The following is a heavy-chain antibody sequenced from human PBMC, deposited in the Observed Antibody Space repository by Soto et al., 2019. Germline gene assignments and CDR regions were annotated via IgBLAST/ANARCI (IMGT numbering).Heavy chain of an antibody. V-gene: IGHV4-31*03. J-gene: IGHJ5*02. Sequence: PLSLTCTVSGGSISSGGYYWSWIRQHPGKGLEWIGYIYYSGSTYYNPSLKSRVTTSVDTSKNQFSLKLSSVTAADTAVYYCARATKNRTHNWFDPWGQGTLVTVSS. CDR2: IYYSGST. CDR1: GGSISSGGYY. CDR3: ARATKNRTHNWFDP.